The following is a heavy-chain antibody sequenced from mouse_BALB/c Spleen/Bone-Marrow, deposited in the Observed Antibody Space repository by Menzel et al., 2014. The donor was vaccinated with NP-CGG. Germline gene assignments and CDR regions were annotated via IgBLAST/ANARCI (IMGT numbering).Heavy chain of an antibody. V-gene: IGHV1-26*01. CDR2: VNPNNGGT. Sequence: DVQLQESGPDLVKPGASAKISCKASGYSFTGYYMHWVKQSHGKSLEWIGRVNPNNGGTSYNQKFKGKAILTVDKSSNTAYMELRSLTSEDSAVYFCARRDYGDYWGQGTTLTVSS. CDR1: GYSFTGYY. CDR3: ARRDYGDY. J-gene: IGHJ2*01. D-gene: IGHD1-1*02.